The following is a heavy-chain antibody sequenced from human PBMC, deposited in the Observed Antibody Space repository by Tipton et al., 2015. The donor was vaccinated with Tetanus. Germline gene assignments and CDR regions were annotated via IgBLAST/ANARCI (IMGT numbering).Heavy chain of an antibody. CDR1: GYTFTGYY. Sequence: QVQLVQSGAELKKPGASVKVSCTASGYTFTGYYMYWVRQAPGQGLEWVGWIDPNSGDTIYAQNFQGRVTLTRDTSISTVYMELSRLRSDDTAVYYCARDRGDYISYGMDVWVPGTTVTVS. V-gene: IGHV1-2*02. D-gene: IGHD3-22*01. J-gene: IGHJ6*02. CDR3: ARDRGDYISYGMDV. CDR2: IDPNSGDT.